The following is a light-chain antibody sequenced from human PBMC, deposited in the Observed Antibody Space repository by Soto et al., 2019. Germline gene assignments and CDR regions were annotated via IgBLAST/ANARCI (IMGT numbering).Light chain of an antibody. CDR1: QGISSY. V-gene: IGKV1-9*01. CDR2: AAS. CDR3: QQLNSYPRGLT. Sequence: DIQLTQSPSFLSASVGDRVTITCRASQGISSYLAWYQQKPGKAPKLLIYAASTLQSRVPSRFSGSGYGTEFTLTISSLQPEDFATYYCQQLNSYPRGLTFGPGTKVDIK. J-gene: IGKJ3*01.